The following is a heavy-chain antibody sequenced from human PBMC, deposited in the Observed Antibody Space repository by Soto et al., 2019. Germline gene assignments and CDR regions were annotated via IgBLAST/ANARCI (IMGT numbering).Heavy chain of an antibody. D-gene: IGHD3-22*01. V-gene: IGHV1-18*01. CDR1: GYHFTAYG. CDR3: ARELNTDSSAYYSFAH. CDR2: VSTNNADT. Sequence: QVQLVQSGPEGKMPGASVKVSCKTSGYHFTAYGLAWLRQAPGQRPEWMGWVSTNNADTNYAEKFQGRVTMTTDKSTTTTYMELRSLRSDDTAVYYCARELNTDSSAYYSFAHWGQGTLVTVSS. J-gene: IGHJ4*02.